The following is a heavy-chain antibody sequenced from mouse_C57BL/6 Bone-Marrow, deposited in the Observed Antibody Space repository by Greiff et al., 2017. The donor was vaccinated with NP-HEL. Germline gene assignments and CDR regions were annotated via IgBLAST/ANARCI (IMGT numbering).Heavy chain of an antibody. CDR2: IDPENGDT. J-gene: IGHJ1*03. CDR3: TTWDVWYFDV. CDR1: GFNIKDDY. D-gene: IGHD4-1*01. Sequence: VQLKQSGAELVRPGASVKLSCTASGFNIKDDYMHWVKQRPEQGLEWIGWIDPENGDTEYASKFQGKATITADTSSNTAYLQLSSLTSEDTAVYYCTTWDVWYFDVWGTGTTVTVSS. V-gene: IGHV14-4*01.